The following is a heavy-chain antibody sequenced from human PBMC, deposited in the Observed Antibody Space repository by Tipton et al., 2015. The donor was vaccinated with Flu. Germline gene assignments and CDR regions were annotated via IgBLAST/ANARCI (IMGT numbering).Heavy chain of an antibody. Sequence: TLSLTCTVSGGSILNKSFFWDWIRQPPGKELEWIGSIYYSGNTYYNPSLQNRVTISVVTPKNQFSLKLVSVTAADTAVYYCVRHGDGRNSGWHVATYYGMNVWGQGTTVTVSS. D-gene: IGHD6-19*01. V-gene: IGHV4-39*01. J-gene: IGHJ6*02. CDR1: GGSILNKSFF. CDR2: IYYSGNT. CDR3: VRHGDGRNSGWHVATYYGMNV.